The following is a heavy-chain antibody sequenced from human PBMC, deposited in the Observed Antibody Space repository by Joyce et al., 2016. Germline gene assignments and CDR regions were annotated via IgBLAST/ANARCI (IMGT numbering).Heavy chain of an antibody. CDR3: AKSQGYMDV. V-gene: IGHV3-23*01. J-gene: IGHJ6*03. CDR1: GFTFGRFG. Sequence: EVQLSESGGGLVQPGGSLRLSCTASGFTFGRFGMRWVRQAPGKGLESVSEITSGGNTDYAASAKGRFTISRDNSKNTLYLQMNSLRAEDTAVYYCAKSQGYMDVWGKGTTVTVSS. CDR2: ITSGGNT.